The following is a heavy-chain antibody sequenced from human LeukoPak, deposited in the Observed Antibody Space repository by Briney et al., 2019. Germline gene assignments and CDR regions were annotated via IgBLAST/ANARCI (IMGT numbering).Heavy chain of an antibody. J-gene: IGHJ4*02. V-gene: IGHV4-59*01. CDR3: ARVSRGNSVGGDY. CDR2: IYYSGST. CDR1: GFTFDDYA. Sequence: GSLRLSCAASGFTFDDYAMHWVRQPPGKGLEWIGYIYYSGSTNYNPSLKSRVTISLDTSKNQFSLKLSSVTAADTAMYYCARVSRGNSVGGDYWGQGTLVTVSS. D-gene: IGHD4-23*01.